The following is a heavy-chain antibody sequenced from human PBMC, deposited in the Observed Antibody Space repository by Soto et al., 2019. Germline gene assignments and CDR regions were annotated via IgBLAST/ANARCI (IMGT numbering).Heavy chain of an antibody. D-gene: IGHD2-21*01. CDR3: ARDLKTPYCGGDCYATGAFDI. CDR1: GFTFSSYG. Sequence: QVQLVESGGGVVKPGRSLRLSCAASGFTFSSYGMHWVRQATGMGLEWVAVIWYDGRNKYYADSVKGRFTNSRGNSTNTLSLQMNSRRANDTAVYFCARDLKTPYCGGDCYATGAFDIWGRGTMITVSS. V-gene: IGHV3-33*01. J-gene: IGHJ3*02. CDR2: IWYDGRNK.